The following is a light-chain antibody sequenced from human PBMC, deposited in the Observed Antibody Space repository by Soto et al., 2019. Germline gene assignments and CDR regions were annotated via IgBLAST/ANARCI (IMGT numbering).Light chain of an antibody. J-gene: IGKJ2*01. CDR2: GAS. Sequence: VMRQSPATLSVSPGETATLFCRASESVRSNLGWYQQKRGQAPRLLIYGASTRATGDPARFSGSGYGTEFTITISSLQPEDSAVYYCQQYNNLYTFGQVTKLDIK. V-gene: IGKV3-15*01. CDR1: ESVRSN. CDR3: QQYNNLYT.